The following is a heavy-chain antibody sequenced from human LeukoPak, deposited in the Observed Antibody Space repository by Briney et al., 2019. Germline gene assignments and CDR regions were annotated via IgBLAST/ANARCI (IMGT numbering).Heavy chain of an antibody. V-gene: IGHV5-51*01. CDR1: GYSFTSYW. CDR2: IYPGDSDT. CDR3: ARHEDDYVWGSITNFDY. Sequence: GESLKISCKGSGYSFTSYWIGWVRQMPGKGLEWMGIIYPGDSDTRYSPSFQGQVTISADKSISTAYLQWSSLKASDTAMYYCARHEDDYVWGSITNFDYWGQGTLVTVSS. J-gene: IGHJ4*02. D-gene: IGHD3-16*01.